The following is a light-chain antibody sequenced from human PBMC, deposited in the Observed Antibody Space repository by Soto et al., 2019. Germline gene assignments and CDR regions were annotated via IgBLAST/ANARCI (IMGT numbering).Light chain of an antibody. CDR3: QQYGSSLFT. CDR2: GAS. Sequence: EIVLTQSPGTLTLSPGERATLSCRASQSVSSSYLAWYQQKPGQAPRLLIYGASSRATGIPDRFSGSGSVTDFTLTTSNLEPQDFAVYYCQQYGSSLFTFGPGTKVDIK. V-gene: IGKV3-20*01. CDR1: QSVSSSY. J-gene: IGKJ3*01.